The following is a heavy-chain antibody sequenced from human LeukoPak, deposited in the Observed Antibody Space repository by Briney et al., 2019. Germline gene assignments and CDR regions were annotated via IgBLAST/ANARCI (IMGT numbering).Heavy chain of an antibody. Sequence: NPSETLSLTCTVSGGSISSYYWSWIRQPAGKGLEWIGRIYTSGSTNYNPSLKSRVTMSVDTSKNQFSLKLSSVTAADTAVYYCARDRGYYDSSGHTPYYFDYWGQGTLVTVSS. CDR3: ARDRGYYDSSGHTPYYFDY. CDR2: IYTSGST. J-gene: IGHJ4*02. CDR1: GGSISSYY. D-gene: IGHD3-22*01. V-gene: IGHV4-4*07.